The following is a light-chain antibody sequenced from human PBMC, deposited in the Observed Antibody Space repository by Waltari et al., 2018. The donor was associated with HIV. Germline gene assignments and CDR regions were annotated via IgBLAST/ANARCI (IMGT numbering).Light chain of an antibody. CDR3: CSSTRTSTM. CDR1: GADIGSYNY. Sequence: QSGLTQPAAAPGPAGQASSSACTGPGADIGSYNYVSRSKQLPDKTPKLQIYEVHYRSSGVSTRFSGSKSATSASLTIPGLQAEAEAYYSCCSSTRTSTMFGGGTKLTVL. V-gene: IGLV2-14*03. J-gene: IGLJ3*02. CDR2: EVH.